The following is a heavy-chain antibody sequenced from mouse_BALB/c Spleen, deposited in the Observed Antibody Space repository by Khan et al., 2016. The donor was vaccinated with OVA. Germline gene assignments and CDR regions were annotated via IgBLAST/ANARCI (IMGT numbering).Heavy chain of an antibody. J-gene: IGHJ3*01. Sequence: EVELVESGGELVKPGGSLRLSCAASGFTFSTYGMSWVRQPPDKRLEWVATINSDGDYTYYPDTVKGRFTISRNNAENTLYLQMSSLQSEDTAIYYCASHLTGSFAYWGQGTLVTVSA. D-gene: IGHD4-1*01. V-gene: IGHV5-6*01. CDR3: ASHLTGSFAY. CDR2: INSDGDYT. CDR1: GFTFSTYG.